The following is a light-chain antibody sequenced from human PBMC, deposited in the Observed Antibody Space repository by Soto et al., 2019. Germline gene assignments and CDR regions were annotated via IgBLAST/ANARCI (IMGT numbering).Light chain of an antibody. CDR1: QDISSS. J-gene: IGKJ1*01. Sequence: DIQLTQSPSFLSASVGYRFTITCRASQDISSSLAWYQQKPGKAPKLLIYAASSLQSGVPSRFSGSGSGTDFTLTISSLQPEDFASYYCQQSYSTPPTFGQGTKVDI. CDR2: AAS. V-gene: IGKV1-39*01. CDR3: QQSYSTPPT.